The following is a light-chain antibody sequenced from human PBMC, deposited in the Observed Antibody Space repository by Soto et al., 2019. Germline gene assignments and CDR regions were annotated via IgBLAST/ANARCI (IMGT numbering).Light chain of an antibody. CDR2: AAS. V-gene: IGKV1-39*01. CDR1: QTIRTS. CDR3: QQTYATPPT. Sequence: DIQMTQSPSSLSASVGDRVILTCRASQTIRTSLNWYQQKPGKAPKLLIYAASTLHSGVPSRFSGRGYGTDFTLSISNLQPEDFATYFCQQTYATPPTFGQGTKVEI. J-gene: IGKJ1*01.